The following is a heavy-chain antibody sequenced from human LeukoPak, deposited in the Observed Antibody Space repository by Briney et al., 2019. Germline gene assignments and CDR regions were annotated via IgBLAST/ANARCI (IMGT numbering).Heavy chain of an antibody. D-gene: IGHD3-9*01. V-gene: IGHV1-2*02. Sequence: GSVKVSCKASGYTFTGYYMHWVRQAPGQGLEWMGWINPNSGGTNYAQKFQGRVTMTRDTSISTAYMELSRLRSDDTAVYYCARMNYDILTGSQYYFDYWGRGTLVTVSS. CDR2: INPNSGGT. J-gene: IGHJ4*02. CDR1: GYTFTGYY. CDR3: ARMNYDILTGSQYYFDY.